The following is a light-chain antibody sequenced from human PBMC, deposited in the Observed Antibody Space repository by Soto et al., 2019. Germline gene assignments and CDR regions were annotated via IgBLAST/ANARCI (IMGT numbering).Light chain of an antibody. CDR3: QQSYSTPPT. CDR1: QSISNY. J-gene: IGKJ4*01. V-gene: IGKV1-39*01. Sequence: DIQMTQSPSSLSASVGDRVAITCRASQSISNYLNWYQQRPGKAPKLLIYAASSLRSGVPSRFSGSGSGTDFTLTISSLQPEDFATYSCQQSYSTPPTFGGGTKVEIK. CDR2: AAS.